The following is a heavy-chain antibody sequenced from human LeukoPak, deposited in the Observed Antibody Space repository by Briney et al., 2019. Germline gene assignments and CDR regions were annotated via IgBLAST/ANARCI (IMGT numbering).Heavy chain of an antibody. CDR3: ARNRGSYYDILTAIPGWFDP. J-gene: IGHJ5*02. CDR1: GGSISSSNW. D-gene: IGHD3-9*01. V-gene: IGHV4-4*02. Sequence: SETLSLTCAVSGGSISSSNWWSWVRQPPGKGLEWIGEIYHSGSTNYNPSLKSRVTISVDKSKNQFSLKLSSVTAADTAVYYCARNRGSYYDILTAIPGWFDPWGQGTLVTVSS. CDR2: IYHSGST.